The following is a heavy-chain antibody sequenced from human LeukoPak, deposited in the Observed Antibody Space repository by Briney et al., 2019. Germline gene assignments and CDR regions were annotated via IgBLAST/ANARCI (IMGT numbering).Heavy chain of an antibody. V-gene: IGHV3-43*02. D-gene: IGHD6-19*01. CDR2: ISGDSGST. Sequence: GGSLRLSCAASGFTFHDYAMHWVRQAPGKGPEWVSLISGDSGSTDYADFVKGRFTISRDNSQNSVFLQMNSLTSEDTAVYFCAKDRGSGWYYFHYWGQGTLVTVSS. CDR3: AKDRGSGWYYFHY. J-gene: IGHJ4*02. CDR1: GFTFHDYA.